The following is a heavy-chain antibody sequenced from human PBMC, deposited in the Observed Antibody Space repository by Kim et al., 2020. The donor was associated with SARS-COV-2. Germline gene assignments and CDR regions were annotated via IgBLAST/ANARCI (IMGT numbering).Heavy chain of an antibody. Sequence: SETLSLTCTVSGGSISSSSYYWGWIRHPPGKGLEWIGSIYYSGSTYYNPSLKSRVTISVDTSKNQFSLKLSSVTAADTAVYYCARQGIAAAGRKYYFDY. CDR1: GGSISSSSYY. CDR3: ARQGIAAAGRKYYFDY. V-gene: IGHV4-39*01. J-gene: IGHJ4*01. CDR2: IYYSGST. D-gene: IGHD6-13*01.